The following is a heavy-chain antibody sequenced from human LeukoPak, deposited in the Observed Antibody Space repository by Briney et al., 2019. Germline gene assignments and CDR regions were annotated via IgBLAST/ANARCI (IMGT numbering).Heavy chain of an antibody. CDR1: GYTLTELS. V-gene: IGHV1-24*01. CDR3: ATDRGYSGYDAFDI. D-gene: IGHD5-12*01. CDR2: FDPEDSET. Sequence: ASVKVSCKVSGYTLTELSMHWVRQAPGKGLEWMGGFDPEDSETIYAQKFQGRVTMTEDTSTDTAYMELSSLRSEDTAVYYCATDRGYSGYDAFDIWGQGTMVTVSS. J-gene: IGHJ3*02.